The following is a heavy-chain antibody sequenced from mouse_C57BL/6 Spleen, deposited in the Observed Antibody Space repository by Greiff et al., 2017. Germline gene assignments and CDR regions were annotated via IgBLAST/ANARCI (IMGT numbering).Heavy chain of an antibody. CDR3: TGPFPYFDY. CDR2: IRLKSDNYAT. CDR1: GFTFSNYW. V-gene: IGHV6-3*01. Sequence: EVKLVESGGGLVQPGGSMKLSCVASGFTFSNYWMNWVRQSPEKGLEWVAQIRLKSDNYATHYAESVKGRFTISRDDSKSSVYLQMNNLRAEDTGIYYCTGPFPYFDYWGQGTTLTVSS. J-gene: IGHJ2*01.